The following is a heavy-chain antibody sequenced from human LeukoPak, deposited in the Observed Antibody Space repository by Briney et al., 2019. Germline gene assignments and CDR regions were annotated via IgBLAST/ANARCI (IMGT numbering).Heavy chain of an antibody. CDR2: LKSRSQGGTA. J-gene: IGHJ5*02. Sequence: PGGSLRLSCAASGFTFNTAYMSWLRQTPGKGLELVGRLKSRSQGGTADYTAPVKGRFTISRDDSKNTLYLQMNSLKIEETGVYYCAKDRKWLDPWGQGTLVTVSS. CDR3: AKDRKWLDP. CDR1: GFTFNTAY. V-gene: IGHV3-15*01.